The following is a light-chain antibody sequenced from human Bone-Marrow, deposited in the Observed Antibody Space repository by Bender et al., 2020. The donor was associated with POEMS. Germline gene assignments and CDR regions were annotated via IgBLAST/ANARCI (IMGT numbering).Light chain of an antibody. CDR2: EVN. J-gene: IGLJ2*01. V-gene: IGLV2-8*01. CDR1: GSDIGNFAL. Sequence: SALTQPPSASGSPGQSVTISCTGTGSDIGNFALVSWYQQHPGKAPKVIIYEVNKWPSGIPSRFSGSKSGNTASLTVSGLQAEDEADYYCSSYVNQNIAIFGGGTKVTVL. CDR3: SSYVNQNIAI.